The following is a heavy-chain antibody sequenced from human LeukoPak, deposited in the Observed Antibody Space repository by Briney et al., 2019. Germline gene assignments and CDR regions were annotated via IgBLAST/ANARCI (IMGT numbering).Heavy chain of an antibody. Sequence: SETLSLACTVSGGSISSSSYYWGWMRQPPGKGLEWIGSIYYSGSTYYNPSLKSRVTISVDTSTNQFSLRLSSVTAADTAVYYCAREGNYDSSGYRDYWGQGTLVTVSS. CDR3: AREGNYDSSGYRDY. J-gene: IGHJ4*02. CDR2: IYYSGST. V-gene: IGHV4-39*07. CDR1: GGSISSSSYY. D-gene: IGHD3-22*01.